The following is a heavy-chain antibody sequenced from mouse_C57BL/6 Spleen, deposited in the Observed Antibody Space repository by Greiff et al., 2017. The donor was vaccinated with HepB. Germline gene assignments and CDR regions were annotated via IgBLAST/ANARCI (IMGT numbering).Heavy chain of an antibody. J-gene: IGHJ2*01. V-gene: IGHV3-6*01. CDR1: GYSITSGYY. CDR2: ISYDGSN. Sequence: ESGPGLVKPSQSLSLTCSVTGYSITSGYYWNWIRQLPGNKLEWMGYISYDGSNNYNPSLKNRISITRDTSKNQFFLKLNSVTTEDTATYYCASRGGSSLFDYWGQGTTLTVSS. CDR3: ASRGGSSLFDY. D-gene: IGHD1-1*01.